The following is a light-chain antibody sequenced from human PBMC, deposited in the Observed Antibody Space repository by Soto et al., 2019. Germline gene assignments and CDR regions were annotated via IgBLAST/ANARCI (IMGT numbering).Light chain of an antibody. Sequence: QSALTQPASVSGSPGQSITISCTGTSSDVGGYNYVSWYQQHPGKDPKLMIYEVSNRPSGVSNRFSGSKSGNTASLTISGLQAEDEADYYCRSYTSSSTIGVYVFGTGTQLTVL. CDR3: RSYTSSSTIGVYV. CDR2: EVS. V-gene: IGLV2-14*01. CDR1: SSDVGGYNY. J-gene: IGLJ1*01.